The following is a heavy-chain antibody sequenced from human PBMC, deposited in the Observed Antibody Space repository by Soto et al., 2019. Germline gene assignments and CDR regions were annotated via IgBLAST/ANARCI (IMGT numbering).Heavy chain of an antibody. J-gene: IGHJ4*02. CDR3: ARGDSSGGPNHFDY. Sequence: QVQLQQWGAGLLKPSETLSLTCAVYGGSFSGYYWSWIRQPPGKGLEWIGEINHSGSTNYNPSLKSRVTISVDTSKNKCSQKLSAVTAADTAVYYWARGDSSGGPNHFDYWGQGTLVTVSS. CDR1: GGSFSGYY. V-gene: IGHV4-34*01. D-gene: IGHD3-22*01. CDR2: INHSGST.